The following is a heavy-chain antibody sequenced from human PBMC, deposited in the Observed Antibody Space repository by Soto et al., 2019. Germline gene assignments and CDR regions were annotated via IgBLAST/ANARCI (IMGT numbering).Heavy chain of an antibody. D-gene: IGHD3-10*01. V-gene: IGHV2-5*02. CDR3: AHMKRLWFGELSLDY. Sequence: QITLKESGPTLVKPTQTLTLTCTFSGFSLSTSGAGVGWIRQPPGKALEWLALLYWDDDKRYSPCLKSRLTITKETSKNQVDLTMTNLDPVDTATYYGAHMKRLWFGELSLDYWGQGTLVTVSS. CDR2: LYWDDDK. CDR1: GFSLSTSGAG. J-gene: IGHJ4*02.